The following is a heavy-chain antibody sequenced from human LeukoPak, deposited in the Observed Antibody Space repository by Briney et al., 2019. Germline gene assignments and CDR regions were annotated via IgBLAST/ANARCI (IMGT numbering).Heavy chain of an antibody. D-gene: IGHD6-13*01. J-gene: IGHJ4*02. V-gene: IGHV3-23*01. CDR1: GFTFSSFA. Sequence: ASVKVSCKASGFTFSSFAMGWVRQAPGKGLQWVSSISGRDGSTYYAASVKGRFTISRDNSKNTLYLQINSLRDEDTAVYYCATTGYSNRNYWGQGTLVTVSS. CDR3: ATTGYSNRNY. CDR2: ISGRDGST.